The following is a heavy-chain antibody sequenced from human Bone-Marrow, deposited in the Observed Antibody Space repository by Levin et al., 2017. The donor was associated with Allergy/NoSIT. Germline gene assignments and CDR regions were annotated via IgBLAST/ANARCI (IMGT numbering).Heavy chain of an antibody. Sequence: SVKVSCKTFGGTFNSHAFTWVRQAPGQGLEWLGGIIPAFGTPNHAQKFQDRITFIADKSISTAYLQWSSLKASDTAMYYCARRAELREDFDYWGQGTLVTVSS. D-gene: IGHD1-7*01. J-gene: IGHJ4*02. CDR1: GGTFNSHA. CDR3: ARRAELREDFDY. CDR2: IIPAFGTP. V-gene: IGHV1-69*06.